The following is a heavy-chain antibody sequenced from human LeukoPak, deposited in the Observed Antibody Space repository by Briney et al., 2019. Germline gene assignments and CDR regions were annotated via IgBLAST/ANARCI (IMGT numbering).Heavy chain of an antibody. CDR2: INHSGST. J-gene: IGHJ3*02. CDR1: GGSFSGYY. CDR3: ARDKGFFAFDI. Sequence: SETLSLTCAVYGGSFSGYYWSWIRQPPGKGLEWIGEINHSGSTNYNPSLKSRVTISVDTSKNQFSLKLSSVTAADTAVYYCARDKGFFAFDIWGQGTMVTVSS. V-gene: IGHV4-34*01.